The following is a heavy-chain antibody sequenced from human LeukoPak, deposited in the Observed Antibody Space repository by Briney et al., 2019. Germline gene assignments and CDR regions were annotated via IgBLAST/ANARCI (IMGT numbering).Heavy chain of an antibody. CDR1: GGSISSYY. Sequence: SETLSLTCTVSGGSISSYYWSWIRQPPGKGLEWIGYIYYSGSTNYNPSLKSRVTISIDTSKNQFSLKLSSVTAADTAVYYCARDSSSPYYYYGMDVWGQGTTVTVSS. CDR2: IYYSGST. D-gene: IGHD6-6*01. V-gene: IGHV4-59*01. CDR3: ARDSSSPYYYYGMDV. J-gene: IGHJ6*02.